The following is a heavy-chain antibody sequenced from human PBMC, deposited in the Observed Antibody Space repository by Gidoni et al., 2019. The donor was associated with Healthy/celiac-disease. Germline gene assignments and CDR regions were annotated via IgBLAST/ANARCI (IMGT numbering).Heavy chain of an antibody. J-gene: IGHJ4*02. Sequence: QVQLVQSGAEVKKPGASVKVSCKASGYPFTSYGISWVRQAPGQGLEWMGWISAYNGNTNYAQKLQGRVTMTTDTSTSTAYMELRSLRSDDTAVYYCARDPDRATVVTSFGYWGQGTLVTVSS. D-gene: IGHD4-17*01. CDR3: ARDPDRATVVTSFGY. CDR1: GYPFTSYG. V-gene: IGHV1-18*01. CDR2: ISAYNGNT.